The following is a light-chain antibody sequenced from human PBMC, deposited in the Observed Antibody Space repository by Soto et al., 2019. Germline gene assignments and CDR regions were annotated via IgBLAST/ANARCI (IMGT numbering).Light chain of an antibody. CDR3: QQFGNSPYT. Sequence: EIALTQSPGTLSLSPGESATISCRASQSVSSSYLDWYQQKPGQAPRLLIYGAFSRATGIPDRFSGSGSGTDFTLTISRLEPEDFAVYYCQQFGNSPYTFGQGTRLEIK. J-gene: IGKJ2*01. V-gene: IGKV3-20*01. CDR1: QSVSSSY. CDR2: GAF.